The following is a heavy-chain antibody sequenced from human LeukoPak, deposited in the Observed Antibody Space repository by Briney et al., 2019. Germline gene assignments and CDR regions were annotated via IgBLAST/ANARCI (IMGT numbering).Heavy chain of an antibody. CDR1: GYIFTDHY. CDR3: AIDLKTQTILGDGRFDT. CDR2: VDPADGET. Sequence: ASVKISCKPSGYIFTDHYVHWLQQAPGGGLQWMGRVDPADGETKVAPRFQGRVTIIADTSFDTAYMELSSLRSEDTAMYFCAIDLKTQTILGDGRFDTWGQGTLITVSS. J-gene: IGHJ5*02. V-gene: IGHV1-69-2*01. D-gene: IGHD3-16*01.